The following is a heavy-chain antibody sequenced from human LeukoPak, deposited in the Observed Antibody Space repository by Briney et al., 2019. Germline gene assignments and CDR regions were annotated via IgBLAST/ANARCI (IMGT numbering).Heavy chain of an antibody. Sequence: GGSLRLSCAASGFTFSSYAMSWVRQAPGKGLEWVSGISGTGGSTCYADSVKGRFTISRDNSKNTLYLQMNSLRAEDTAVYYCARGQLYKDTAMVRFDYWGQGTLVTVSS. CDR3: ARGQLYKDTAMVRFDY. D-gene: IGHD5-18*01. CDR2: ISGTGGST. V-gene: IGHV3-23*01. J-gene: IGHJ4*02. CDR1: GFTFSSYA.